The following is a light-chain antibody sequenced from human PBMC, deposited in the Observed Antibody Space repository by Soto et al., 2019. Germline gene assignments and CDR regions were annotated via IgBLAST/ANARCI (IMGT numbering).Light chain of an antibody. Sequence: QSALTQPPSASWSPGQSVTISCTGTSSDVGGYNYVSWYQQHPGKAHKLIISEVSKRPSGVHDRFCGSKSGNTASLTVSGLQAEDEADYYCSSYAGSNNYVFGPGTKLTVL. CDR3: SSYAGSNNYV. CDR2: EVS. CDR1: SSDVGGYNY. V-gene: IGLV2-8*01. J-gene: IGLJ1*01.